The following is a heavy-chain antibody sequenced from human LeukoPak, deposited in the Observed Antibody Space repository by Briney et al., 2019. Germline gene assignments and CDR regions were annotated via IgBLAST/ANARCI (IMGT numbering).Heavy chain of an antibody. Sequence: GGSLRLSCAVSGFTVSTNHMTWVRQAPGKGLEWVSAINDVDTPYYADTVRGRFTISRDSAKNTLYLQMRSLRAEDTAVYYCARDMIHSSGAFDSWGQGTLVTVSS. CDR1: GFTVSTNH. D-gene: IGHD3-22*01. CDR3: ARDMIHSSGAFDS. J-gene: IGHJ4*02. V-gene: IGHV3-53*01. CDR2: INDVDTP.